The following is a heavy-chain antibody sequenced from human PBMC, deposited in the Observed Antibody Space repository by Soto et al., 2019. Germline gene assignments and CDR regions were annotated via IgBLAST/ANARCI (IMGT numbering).Heavy chain of an antibody. J-gene: IGHJ3*02. D-gene: IGHD3-10*01. CDR3: AATYHYISGSNGYAFDI. V-gene: IGHV1-58*02. CDR1: GFTFTSSA. CDR2: IVVGSGNT. Sequence: GASVKVSCKASGFTFTSSAMQWVRQARGQRLEWIGWIVVGSGNTNYAQKFQERVSITRDMSTRTAYMELSSLRSEDTAVYYCAATYHYISGSNGYAFDIWGQGTMVTVSS.